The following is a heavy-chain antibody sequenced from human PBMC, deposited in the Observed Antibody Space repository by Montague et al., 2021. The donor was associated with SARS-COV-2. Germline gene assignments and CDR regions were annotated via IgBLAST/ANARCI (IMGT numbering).Heavy chain of an antibody. CDR2: INHSGST. CDR3: ARGRGIQLWFNYYCYMDV. J-gene: IGHJ6*03. D-gene: IGHD5-18*01. V-gene: IGHV4-34*01. Sequence: SETLSLTCAVYGGSFSGYYWSWIRQPPGEGLEWIGEINHSGSTNYNPSLKSRVTISVDTSKNQFSLKLSSVTAADTAVYYCARGRGIQLWFNYYCYMDVWGKGTPVTVSS. CDR1: GGSFSGYY.